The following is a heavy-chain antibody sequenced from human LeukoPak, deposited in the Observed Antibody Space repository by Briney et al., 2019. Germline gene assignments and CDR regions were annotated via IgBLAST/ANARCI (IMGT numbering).Heavy chain of an antibody. V-gene: IGHV4-61*02. J-gene: IGHJ4*02. CDR3: AREGKLTGYFGGLGFNY. CDR1: GGSISSGSYY. Sequence: SQTLSLTCTVSGGSISSGSYYWSWIRQPAGKRLEWIGRIYTSGSTNYNPSLKSRVTISVDTSKNQFSLNLTSVTAADTAVYYCAREGKLTGYFGGLGFNYWGQGILVTVSS. D-gene: IGHD6-19*01. CDR2: IYTSGST.